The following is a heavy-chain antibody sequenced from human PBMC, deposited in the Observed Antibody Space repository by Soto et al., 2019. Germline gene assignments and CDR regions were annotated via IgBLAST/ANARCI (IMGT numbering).Heavy chain of an antibody. CDR3: ARGYSGSYSWFDAFDI. Sequence: SVKVSCKASGGTFSSYAISWVRQAPGQGLEWMGGIIPIFGTANYAQKFQGRVTITADESTSTAYMELSSLRSEGTAVYYCARGYSGSYSWFDAFDIWGQGAMVTVSS. CDR2: IIPIFGTA. D-gene: IGHD1-26*01. V-gene: IGHV1-69*13. CDR1: GGTFSSYA. J-gene: IGHJ3*02.